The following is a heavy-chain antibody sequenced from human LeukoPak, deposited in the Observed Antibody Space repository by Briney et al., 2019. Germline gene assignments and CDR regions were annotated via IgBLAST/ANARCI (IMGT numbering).Heavy chain of an antibody. D-gene: IGHD5-12*01. V-gene: IGHV4-59*02. CDR3: ARSYGGYVLDE. CDR1: GGSVSSLY. CDR2: AYSTGGA. Sequence: SETLSLTCIVSGGSVSSLYWHWIRQSPEKGLEWIGYAYSTGGAKYNPSLKNRVTMSFDTPKNHFSLKLTSVTAADTAVYFCARSYGGYVLDEWGQGALVVVSS. J-gene: IGHJ4*02.